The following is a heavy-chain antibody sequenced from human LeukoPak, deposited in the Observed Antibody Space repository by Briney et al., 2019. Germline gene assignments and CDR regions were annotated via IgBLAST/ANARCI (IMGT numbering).Heavy chain of an antibody. V-gene: IGHV4-39*07. D-gene: IGHD3-9*01. Sequence: PSETLSLTSSVSGASVTTYPYYWTWIRQPPGKGLEWIGSVTYTGNTFYNPSLQSRVTIPIDASKNQFSLNLSSVTAADTAIYFCARTPTGFPNWFDSWGRGTPVTVSS. CDR1: GASVTTYPYY. CDR2: VTYTGNT. CDR3: ARTPTGFPNWFDS. J-gene: IGHJ5*01.